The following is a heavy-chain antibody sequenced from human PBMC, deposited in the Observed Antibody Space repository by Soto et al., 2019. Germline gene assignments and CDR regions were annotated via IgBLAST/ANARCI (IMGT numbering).Heavy chain of an antibody. D-gene: IGHD3-22*01. CDR2: IYYSGST. CDR3: ARGPITMIPDY. Sequence: TLSLTCTVSGGSISSGGYYWSWIRQRPGKGLEWIGYIYYSGSTYYNPSLKSRVTISVDTSKNQFSLKLSSVTAADTAVYYCARGPITMIPDYCGQGTLVTVFS. V-gene: IGHV4-31*03. CDR1: GGSISSGGYY. J-gene: IGHJ4*02.